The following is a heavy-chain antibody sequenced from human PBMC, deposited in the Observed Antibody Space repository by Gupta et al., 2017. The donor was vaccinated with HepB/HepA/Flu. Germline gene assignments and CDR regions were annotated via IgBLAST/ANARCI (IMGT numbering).Heavy chain of an antibody. D-gene: IGHD6-19*01. Sequence: QVQLVQSGAEVKKPGASMKVSCKASGYTFSSYGISWVRQAPGQGLEWMGWISGYNGKTKYAQKFQGRVTMTTDTDTNSVYMEVRSLRSDDTAVYYCARDIEYNSGWYGYWGQGTLVTVSS. CDR3: ARDIEYNSGWYGY. CDR2: ISGYNGKT. CDR1: GYTFSSYG. J-gene: IGHJ4*02. V-gene: IGHV1-18*04.